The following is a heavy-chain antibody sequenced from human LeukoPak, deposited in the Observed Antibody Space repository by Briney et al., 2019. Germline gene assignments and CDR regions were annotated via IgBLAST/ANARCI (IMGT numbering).Heavy chain of an antibody. V-gene: IGHV4-4*07. CDR1: GGSISSYY. CDR3: ARAPLADIVAIHWFDP. J-gene: IGHJ5*02. D-gene: IGHD5-12*01. Sequence: SETLSLTCTVSGGSISSYYWSWIRQPAGKGLEWIGRIYTSGSTNYNPSLKSRVTMSVDTSKNQFSLKLSSVTAADTAVYYCARAPLADIVAIHWFDPWGQGTLVTVSS. CDR2: IYTSGST.